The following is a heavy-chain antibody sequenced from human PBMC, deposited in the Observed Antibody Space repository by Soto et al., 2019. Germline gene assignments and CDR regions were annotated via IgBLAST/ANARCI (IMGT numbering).Heavy chain of an antibody. Sequence: GGSLRLSCAASGFTFSSYATHWVRQAPGKGLEWVAVISYDGSNKYYADSVKSRFTISRDNAKNTLYLQMNSLRAEDTAVYYCARDHSPYYDILTGYDWFDPWGQGTLVTVSS. CDR3: ARDHSPYYDILTGYDWFDP. J-gene: IGHJ5*02. D-gene: IGHD3-9*01. CDR1: GFTFSSYA. V-gene: IGHV3-30-3*01. CDR2: ISYDGSNK.